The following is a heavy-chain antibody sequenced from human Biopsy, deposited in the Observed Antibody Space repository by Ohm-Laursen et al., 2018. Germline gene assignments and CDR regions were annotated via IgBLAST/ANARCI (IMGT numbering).Heavy chain of an antibody. Sequence: GTLSLTCTVPGDSVTKYYWSWIRQPPGKGLEWIGHIYYSVMTNYNPSLQSRVSISVDTSRNQVSLTLSSVTAADTTVYYCARDSGILNYGNFKYYHYYGMDVWGQGTKVTVSS. J-gene: IGHJ6*02. D-gene: IGHD4-11*01. CDR3: ARDSGILNYGNFKYYHYYGMDV. CDR1: GDSVTKYY. CDR2: IYYSVMT. V-gene: IGHV4-59*02.